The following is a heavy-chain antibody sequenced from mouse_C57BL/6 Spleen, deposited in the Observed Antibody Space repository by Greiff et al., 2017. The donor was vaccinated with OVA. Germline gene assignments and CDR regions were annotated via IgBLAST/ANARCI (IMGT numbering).Heavy chain of an antibody. CDR3: ARGLRGYYYAMDY. J-gene: IGHJ4*01. CDR2: ISSGSSTI. CDR1: GFTFSDYG. Sequence: EVNVVESGGGLVKPGGSLKLSCAASGFTFSDYGMHWVRQAPEKGLEWVAYISSGSSTIYYADTVKGRFTISRDNAKNTLFLQMTSLRSEDTAMYYCARGLRGYYYAMDYWGQGTSVTVSS. V-gene: IGHV5-17*01. D-gene: IGHD2-4*01.